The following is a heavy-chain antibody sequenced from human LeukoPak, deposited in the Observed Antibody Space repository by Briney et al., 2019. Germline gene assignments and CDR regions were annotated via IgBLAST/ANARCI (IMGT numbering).Heavy chain of an antibody. Sequence: GGSLRLSCAASGFTFSSYEMNWVRKAPAKGLEWVSYINSNCSTIYYADSLKGRFTISRDNSKNALYLQMHSVRAEDTAVYYCAKDAYYYGSGSFTFDYWGQGTLVTVSS. D-gene: IGHD3-10*01. V-gene: IGHV3-48*03. CDR2: INSNCSTI. CDR1: GFTFSSYE. J-gene: IGHJ4*02. CDR3: AKDAYYYGSGSFTFDY.